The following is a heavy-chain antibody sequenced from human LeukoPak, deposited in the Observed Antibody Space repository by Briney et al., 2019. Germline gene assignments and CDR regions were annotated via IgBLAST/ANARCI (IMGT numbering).Heavy chain of an antibody. D-gene: IGHD4-17*01. V-gene: IGHV3-74*01. Sequence: GGSLRLSCAASGFTFSSYSMNWVRQAPGKGLVWVSRIKSDGSTTTYADSVKGRFTISRDNAKNTLYLELNSLRAEDTAVYYCARASTAVTTRDYFDYWGQGTLVTVSS. CDR2: IKSDGSTT. CDR3: ARASTAVTTRDYFDY. J-gene: IGHJ4*02. CDR1: GFTFSSYS.